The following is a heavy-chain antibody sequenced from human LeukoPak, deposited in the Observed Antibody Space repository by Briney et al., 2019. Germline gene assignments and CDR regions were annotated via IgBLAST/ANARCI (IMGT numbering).Heavy chain of an antibody. D-gene: IGHD3/OR15-3a*01. CDR1: GFRFSGSA. CDR3: AKVATWTYFDY. J-gene: IGHJ4*02. V-gene: IGHV3-73*01. Sequence: GGSLRLSCAASGFRFSGSAMHWVRQASGEGLEWVGRIRNKGNSYATSYAASVKGRFTISRDDSKNTAYLQMNSLRAEDTAVYYCAKVATWTYFDYWGQGTLVTVSS. CDR2: IRNKGNSYAT.